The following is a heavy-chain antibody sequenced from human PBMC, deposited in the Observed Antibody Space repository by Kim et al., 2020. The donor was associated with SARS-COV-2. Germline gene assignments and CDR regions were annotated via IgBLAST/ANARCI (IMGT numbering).Heavy chain of an antibody. J-gene: IGHJ5*02. D-gene: IGHD6-19*01. CDR2: IIPIFGTA. V-gene: IGHV1-69*13. CDR1: GGTFSSYG. CDR3: ARGLYSSTSLYRLDP. Sequence: SVKVSCKTSGGTFSSYGISWVRQAPGQGLEWMGGIIPIFGTATYAQKFQGRVTITADESTSTAYMELRSLRSEDTAVYYCARGLYSSTSLYRLDPWGQGTLVTVSS.